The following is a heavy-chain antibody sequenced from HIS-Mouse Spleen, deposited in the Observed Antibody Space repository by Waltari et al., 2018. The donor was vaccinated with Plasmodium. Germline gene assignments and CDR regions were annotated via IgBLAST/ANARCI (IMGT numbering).Heavy chain of an antibody. J-gene: IGHJ4*02. CDR2: IYYSGST. V-gene: IGHV4-59*01. CDR1: GCSISSYY. CDR3: ARGGYSSSSYYFDY. Sequence: QVQLQESGPGLVMPSETLSLTCTVSGCSISSYYWSWLRQPPGKGLEWIAYIYYSGSTNYNPSLKSRVTISVDTSKNQFSLKLSSVTAADTAVFYCARGGYSSSSYYFDYWGQGTLVTVSS. D-gene: IGHD6-6*01.